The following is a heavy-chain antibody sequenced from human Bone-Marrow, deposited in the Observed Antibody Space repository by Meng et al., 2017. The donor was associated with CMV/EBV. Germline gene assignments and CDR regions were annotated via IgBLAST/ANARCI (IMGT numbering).Heavy chain of an antibody. J-gene: IGHJ4*02. CDR1: GFTFSDYY. D-gene: IGHD3-3*01. Sequence: GESLKISCAASGFTFSDYYMSWIRQAPGKGLEWVSYISSSGSTIYYADSVKGRFTISRDNAKNSLYLQMNSLRAEDTAVYYCARDKYYDLKGVGYWGQGTLVTGSS. CDR2: ISSSGSTI. V-gene: IGHV3-11*04. CDR3: ARDKYYDLKGVGY.